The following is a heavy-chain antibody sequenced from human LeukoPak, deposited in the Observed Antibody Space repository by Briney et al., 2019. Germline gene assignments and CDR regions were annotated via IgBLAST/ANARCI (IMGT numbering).Heavy chain of an antibody. J-gene: IGHJ3*02. CDR1: GGSISTYY. CDR2: IYYSGRT. V-gene: IGHV4-59*01. Sequence: PSETLSLTCTVSGGSISTYYWNWIRKPPGKGLGWIGYIYYSGRTNYNPSLKSRVTISVDTSKNQFSLKLTSVTAADTAVYYCARDPPGHVAFDIWGQGTMVTVSS. CDR3: ARDPPGHVAFDI.